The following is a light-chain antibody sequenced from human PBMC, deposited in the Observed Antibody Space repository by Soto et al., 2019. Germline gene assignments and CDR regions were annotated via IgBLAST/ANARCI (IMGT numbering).Light chain of an antibody. Sequence: QSALTQPASVSGCPGQSITSSCTGTSSDVGGYNYVSWYQHHPGKAPKLIIYDVTSRPSGVSIRFSGSKSDNTASLTISGLQPEDEADYHCSSYTTSNTRQIVFGTVTKVTVL. V-gene: IGLV2-14*03. CDR1: SSDVGGYNY. CDR3: SSYTTSNTRQIV. CDR2: DVT. J-gene: IGLJ1*01.